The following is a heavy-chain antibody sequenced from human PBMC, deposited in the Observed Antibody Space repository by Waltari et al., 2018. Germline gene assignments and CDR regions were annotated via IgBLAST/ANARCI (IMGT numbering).Heavy chain of an antibody. J-gene: IGHJ3*02. D-gene: IGHD6-19*01. CDR2: INPNSGGT. Sequence: QVQLVQSGAEVKKPGASVKVSCKASGYTFTGYYLHWVRQAPGQGLEWMGWINPNSGGTNYAQKFQGRVTMTRDTSISTAYMELSRLRSDDTAVYYCARDKRSREQWLVRGDAFDIWGQGTMVTVSS. V-gene: IGHV1-2*02. CDR3: ARDKRSREQWLVRGDAFDI. CDR1: GYTFTGYY.